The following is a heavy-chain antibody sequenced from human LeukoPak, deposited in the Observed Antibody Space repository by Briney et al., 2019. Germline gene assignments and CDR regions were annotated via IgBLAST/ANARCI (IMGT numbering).Heavy chain of an antibody. CDR1: GFTFSTHA. CDR3: AKEDLWFGELSAFDY. Sequence: GGSLRLSCAASGFTFSTHAMSWVRQAPGKGLEWVSSISGSGGTTYYADSVKGRFTISRDNSKNTLYLQMNSLRAEDTAVYYCAKEDLWFGELSAFDYWGQGTLVTVSS. J-gene: IGHJ4*02. CDR2: ISGSGGTT. D-gene: IGHD3-10*01. V-gene: IGHV3-23*01.